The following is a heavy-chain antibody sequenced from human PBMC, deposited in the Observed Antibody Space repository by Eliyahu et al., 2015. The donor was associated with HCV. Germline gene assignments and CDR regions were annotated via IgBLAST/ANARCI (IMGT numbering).Heavy chain of an antibody. J-gene: IGHJ4*02. V-gene: IGHV1-2*02. CDR3: ARDEEVQAGY. CDR2: INPNSGDT. Sequence: QVQLVQSGAEVRKPGASVKVSCKASGYIFTGYYMHWVRQAPGQGLEWMGWINPNSGDTKYVEKFLGRVTMTRDMSISTVYMELSRLRSDDTAVYYCARDEEVQAGYWGQGTLVTVFS. CDR1: GYIFTGYY.